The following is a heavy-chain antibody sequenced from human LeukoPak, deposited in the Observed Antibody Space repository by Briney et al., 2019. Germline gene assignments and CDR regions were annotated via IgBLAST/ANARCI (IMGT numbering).Heavy chain of an antibody. CDR3: SRDRGDGYNSAVDY. CDR2: IRSSSRYI. D-gene: IGHD5-24*01. Sequence: GGSLRLSCAASGFTSSSYSMKWGPDAPGKGLWRGSSIRSSSRYIYYADSVKGRFTISKDNAKNSLYLQMNSLKAEDTAVYYCSRDRGDGYNSAVDYWGQGTLVTVSS. CDR1: GFTSSSYS. J-gene: IGHJ4*02. V-gene: IGHV3-21*01.